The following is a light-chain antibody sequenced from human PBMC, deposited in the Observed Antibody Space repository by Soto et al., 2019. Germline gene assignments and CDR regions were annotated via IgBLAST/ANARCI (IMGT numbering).Light chain of an antibody. J-gene: IGKJ4*01. CDR2: GTS. CDR1: QSVGSSY. V-gene: IGKV3D-20*02. CDR3: QQRDNWPPKVT. Sequence: EVVLTQSPGTLSLSPGERATLSCRASQSVGSSYLAWYQQKPGQAPRVLIYGTSSRATGIPDRFSGSGSGTDFTLTISRLEPEDFAVYYCQQRDNWPPKVTFGGGTKVEIK.